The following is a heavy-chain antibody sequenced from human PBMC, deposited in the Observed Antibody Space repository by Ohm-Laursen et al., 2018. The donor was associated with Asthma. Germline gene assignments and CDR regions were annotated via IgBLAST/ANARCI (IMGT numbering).Heavy chain of an antibody. Sequence: SLRLSCAASGFTFSSYGMHWVRQAPGKGLEWVAVISYDGSNKYYADSVKGRFTISRDNSKNTLYLQINSLRAEDTAVYYCARDSSNGRITMIVVVKGGMDVWGQGTTVTVSS. CDR1: GFTFSSYG. V-gene: IGHV3-30*03. CDR2: ISYDGSNK. D-gene: IGHD3-22*01. J-gene: IGHJ6*02. CDR3: ARDSSNGRITMIVVVKGGMDV.